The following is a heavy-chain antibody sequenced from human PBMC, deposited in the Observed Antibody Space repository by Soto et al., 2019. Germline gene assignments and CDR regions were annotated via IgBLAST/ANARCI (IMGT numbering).Heavy chain of an antibody. CDR2: IYYSGST. J-gene: IGHJ5*02. CDR1: GGSISSSSYY. V-gene: IGHV4-39*01. CDR3: ARLVRVDCSSTSCYPGNWFDP. D-gene: IGHD2-2*01. Sequence: PSETLSLTCTVPGGSISSSSYYWGWIRQPPGKGLEWIGSIYYSGSTYYNPSLKSRVTISVDTSKNQFSLKLSSVTAADTAVYYCARLVRVDCSSTSCYPGNWFDPWGQGTLVTVSS.